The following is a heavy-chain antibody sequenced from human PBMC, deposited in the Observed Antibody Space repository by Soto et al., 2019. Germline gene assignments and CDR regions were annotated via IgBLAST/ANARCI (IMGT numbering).Heavy chain of an antibody. J-gene: IGHJ6*02. CDR2: ISGTGNYK. Sequence: GGSLRLSCATSGFSFTTYTMIWVRRGPGKGLEWVSSISGTGNYKYYADSVKGRFTISRDNARKSLSLQMNSLRAEDTAVYYCVTSTLGGYYYGMDVWGQGTTVTVSS. CDR1: GFSFTTYT. CDR3: VTSTLGGYYYGMDV. V-gene: IGHV3-21*01.